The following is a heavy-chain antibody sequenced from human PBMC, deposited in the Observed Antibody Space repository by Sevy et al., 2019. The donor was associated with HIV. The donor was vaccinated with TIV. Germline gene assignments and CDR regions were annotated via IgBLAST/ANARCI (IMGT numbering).Heavy chain of an antibody. J-gene: IGHJ4*02. CDR1: GYSFTTYW. Sequence: GESLKISCEGSGYSFTTYWIGWVRQMPGQGLEWMGVSYADDSDTIYNPSFPGQVTISADKSINTAYLEWSSLKASDTAIYYCARLEQRHCNGAHCYPFDYWGQGTLVTVSS. V-gene: IGHV5-51*01. D-gene: IGHD2-21*01. CDR3: ARLEQRHCNGAHCYPFDY. CDR2: SYADDSDT.